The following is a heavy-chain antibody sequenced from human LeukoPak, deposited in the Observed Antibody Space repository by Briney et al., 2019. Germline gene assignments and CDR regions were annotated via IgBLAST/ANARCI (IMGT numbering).Heavy chain of an antibody. CDR3: ARVSSSGWTQDALDI. CDR1: GGSISSGGYY. J-gene: IGHJ3*02. CDR2: IYYSGST. D-gene: IGHD6-19*01. V-gene: IGHV4-31*03. Sequence: SQTLSLTCTVSGGSISSGGYYWSWIRQHPGKGLEWIGYIYYSGSTYYNPSLKSRVTISVDTSKNQFSLKLNSVTAADTAVYYCARVSSSGWTQDALDIWGQGTMVTVSS.